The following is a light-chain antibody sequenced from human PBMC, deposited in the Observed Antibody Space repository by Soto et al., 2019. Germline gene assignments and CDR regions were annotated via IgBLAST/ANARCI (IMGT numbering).Light chain of an antibody. CDR1: SSGVGGYNY. J-gene: IGLJ1*01. CDR3: SSYTSGFYV. CDR2: DVS. Sequence: QSALTQPASVSGSPGQSITISCTGTSSGVGGYNYVSWYQQHPGKAPKLMIYDVSDRPSGVSNRFSGSKSGNTASLTISGLQAEDEADYYCSSYTSGFYVFGTGTKLTVL. V-gene: IGLV2-14*01.